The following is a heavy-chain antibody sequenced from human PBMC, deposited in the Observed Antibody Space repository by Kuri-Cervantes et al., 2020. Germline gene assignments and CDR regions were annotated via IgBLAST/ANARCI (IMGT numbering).Heavy chain of an antibody. J-gene: IGHJ4*02. CDR3: ARSGAATKSVTRDYFDY. V-gene: IGHV3-53*01. D-gene: IGHD6-13*01. CDR1: GFTFSDYY. Sequence: GESLKISCAASGFTFSDYYMSWIRQAPGKGLEWVSVIYSGGSTYYADSVKGRFTISRDNSKNTLYLQMNSLRAEDTAVYYCARSGAATKSVTRDYFDYWGQGTLVTVSS. CDR2: IYSGGST.